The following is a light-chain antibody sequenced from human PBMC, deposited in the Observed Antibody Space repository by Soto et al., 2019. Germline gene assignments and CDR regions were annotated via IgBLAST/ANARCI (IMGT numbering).Light chain of an antibody. CDR1: SPNIGGNS. J-gene: IGLJ1*01. CDR3: GSWDSSLSAYV. V-gene: IGLV1-51*01. CDR2: DDN. Sequence: QPVLTQPPPVSAAPGQKVTISCSGSSPNIGGNSVSWYQQLPGTAPKLLIYDDNKRPSGIPDRFSGSKSGTSATLGITGFQTGDEADYYCGSWDSSLSAYVFGTGTKVTVL.